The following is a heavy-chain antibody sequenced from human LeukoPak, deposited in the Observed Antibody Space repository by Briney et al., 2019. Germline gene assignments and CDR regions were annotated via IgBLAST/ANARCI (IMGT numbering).Heavy chain of an antibody. V-gene: IGHV3-48*03. J-gene: IGHJ4*02. CDR2: ISSSGSTI. CDR3: ARRGGDSRQYYFDY. Sequence: PGGSLRLSCAASGFTFSSYEMNWVRQAPGKGLEWVSYISSSGSTIYYADSVKGRFAISRDISKNTLYLQMSSLRGDDTAVYYCARRGGDSRQYYFDYWGQGTLVTVSS. D-gene: IGHD4-17*01. CDR1: GFTFSSYE.